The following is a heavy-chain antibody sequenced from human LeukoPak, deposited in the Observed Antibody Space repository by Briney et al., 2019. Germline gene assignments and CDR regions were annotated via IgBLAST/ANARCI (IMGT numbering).Heavy chain of an antibody. CDR1: GGSISSGDYY. Sequence: PSETLSLTCTVSGGSISSGDYYWSWIRQPPGKGLEWIGSIYYSGSTYYNPSLKSRVTISVDTSKNQFSLKLSSVTAADTAVYYCARLQGYGLYAFDIWGQGTMVTVSS. D-gene: IGHD4-17*01. CDR2: IYYSGST. V-gene: IGHV4-39*01. J-gene: IGHJ3*02. CDR3: ARLQGYGLYAFDI.